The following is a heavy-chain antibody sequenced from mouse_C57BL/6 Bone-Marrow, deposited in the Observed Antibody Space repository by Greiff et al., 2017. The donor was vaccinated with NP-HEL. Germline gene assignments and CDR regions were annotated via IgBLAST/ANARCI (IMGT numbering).Heavy chain of an antibody. D-gene: IGHD2-2*01. V-gene: IGHV14-4*01. J-gene: IGHJ4*01. CDR1: VFNIKDDY. CDR2: IDPENGDT. CDR3: TTGYPYYAMDY. Sequence: EVQLQQSGAELVRPGASVKLSCTASVFNIKDDYMHWVKQRPEQGLEWIGWIDPENGDTEYASKFQGKATITADTSSNTAYLQLSSLTSEDTAVYYCTTGYPYYAMDYWGQGTSVTVSS.